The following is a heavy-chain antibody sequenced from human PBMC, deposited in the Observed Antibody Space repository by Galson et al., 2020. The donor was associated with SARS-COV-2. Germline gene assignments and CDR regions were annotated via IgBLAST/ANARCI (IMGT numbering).Heavy chain of an antibody. V-gene: IGHV3-48*01. J-gene: IGHJ5*02. Sequence: GGSLRLSCAASGFTFSSYSMNWVRQAPGKGLDWVSYISSSSSTIYYADSVKGRFTISRDNAKNSLYLQMNSLRAEDTAVYYCAREVNERWFDPWGQGTLVTVSS. CDR1: GFTFSSYS. D-gene: IGHD1-1*01. CDR2: ISSSSSTI. CDR3: AREVNERWFDP.